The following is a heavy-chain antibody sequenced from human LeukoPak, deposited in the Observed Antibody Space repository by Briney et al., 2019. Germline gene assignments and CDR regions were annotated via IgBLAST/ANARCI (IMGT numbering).Heavy chain of an antibody. V-gene: IGHV3-49*03. CDR2: IRSKAYGGTT. D-gene: IGHD4-11*01. CDR1: GFTFGDYA. Sequence: PGRSLRLSCTASGFTFGDYAMSWFRQAPWKGPEWVGFIRSKAYGGTTEYAASVKGRFTISRDDSKSIAYLQMNSLKTEDTAVYYCTRMGDDYSNSYYFDYWGQGTLVTVSS. CDR3: TRMGDDYSNSYYFDY. J-gene: IGHJ4*02.